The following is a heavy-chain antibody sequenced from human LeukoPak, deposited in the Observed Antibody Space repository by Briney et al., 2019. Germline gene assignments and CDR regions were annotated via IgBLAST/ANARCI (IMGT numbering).Heavy chain of an antibody. CDR3: TTAEWELRGFDY. CDR1: GFTFSDYG. J-gene: IGHJ4*02. Sequence: GGSLRLSCAASGFTFSDYGMRWVRQAPGKGLEWVSTISDSTYYADSVKGRFTISRDNSKNTLYLQMNSLKTEDTAVYYCTTAEWELRGFDYWGQGTLVTVSS. V-gene: IGHV3-23*01. D-gene: IGHD1-26*01. CDR2: ISDST.